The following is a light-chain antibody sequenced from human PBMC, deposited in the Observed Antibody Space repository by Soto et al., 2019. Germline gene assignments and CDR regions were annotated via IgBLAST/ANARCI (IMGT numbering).Light chain of an antibody. V-gene: IGKV3-20*01. Sequence: EIVLTQSPGTLALSPGERATLSCRAIQSVSSSYLAWYQQKPGQAPRLLIYGASSRATGIPDRFSGSGSGTDFTLTISRLEPEDFAVYYCQPYGSSRMWTFGQGTKVDIK. CDR3: QPYGSSRMWT. CDR1: QSVSSSY. J-gene: IGKJ1*01. CDR2: GAS.